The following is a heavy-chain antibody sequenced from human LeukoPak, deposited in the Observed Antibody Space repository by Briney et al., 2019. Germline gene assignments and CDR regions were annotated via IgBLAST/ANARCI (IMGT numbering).Heavy chain of an antibody. J-gene: IGHJ6*02. CDR2: ISWNSGSI. CDR3: AKDIDPRGYCSGGSCYSYYYGMDV. D-gene: IGHD2-15*01. Sequence: GGSLRLSCAASGFTFSSYAMSWVRQAPGKGLEWVSGISWNSGSIGYADSVKGRFTISRDNAKNSLYLQMNSLRAEDTALYYCAKDIDPRGYCSGGSCYSYYYGMDVWGQGTTVTVSS. CDR1: GFTFSSYA. V-gene: IGHV3-9*01.